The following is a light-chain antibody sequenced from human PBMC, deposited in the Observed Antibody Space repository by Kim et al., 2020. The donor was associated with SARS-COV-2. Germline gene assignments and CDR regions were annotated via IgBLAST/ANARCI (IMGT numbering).Light chain of an antibody. J-gene: IGKJ2*01. CDR3: QQYSNGPPYT. V-gene: IGKV3-15*01. CDR2: GAS. Sequence: EIVMTQSPATLSVSPGERATLSCRASQSVGSNLAWYQQKPGQAPRLLIYGASTRATGIPARFSGSGSGTEFTLTISSLQSEDFAVYYCQQYSNGPPYTFGQGTKLEI. CDR1: QSVGSN.